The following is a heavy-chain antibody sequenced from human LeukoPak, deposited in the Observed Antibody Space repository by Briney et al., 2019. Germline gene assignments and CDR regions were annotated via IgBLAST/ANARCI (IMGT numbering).Heavy chain of an antibody. D-gene: IGHD1-26*01. CDR1: GFTFDDYA. J-gene: IGHJ4*02. V-gene: IGHV3-9*01. CDR3: ANQVGSHLDY. CDR2: ISWNSGSI. Sequence: GRSLRLSCAASGFTFDDYAMHWVRQAPGKGLEWVSGISWNSGSIGYADSVKGRFTISRDNAKNSLYLQTNSLRAEDTALYYCANQVGSHLDYWGQGTLVTVSS.